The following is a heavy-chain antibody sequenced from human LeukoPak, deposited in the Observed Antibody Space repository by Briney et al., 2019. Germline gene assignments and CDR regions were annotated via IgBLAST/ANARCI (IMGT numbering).Heavy chain of an antibody. CDR3: ASTYYDFWSGYLGYFDY. D-gene: IGHD3-3*01. Sequence: SETLSLTCAVSGCSISSGYYWGWIRQPPGKGLEWIGSIYHSGSTYYNPSLKSRVTISVDTSKNQFSLKLSSVTAADTAVYYCASTYYDFWSGYLGYFDYWGQGTLVTVSS. V-gene: IGHV4-38-2*01. CDR2: IYHSGST. J-gene: IGHJ4*02. CDR1: GCSISSGYY.